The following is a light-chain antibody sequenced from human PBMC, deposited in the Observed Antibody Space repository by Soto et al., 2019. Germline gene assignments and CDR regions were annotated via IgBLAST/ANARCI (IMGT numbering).Light chain of an antibody. J-gene: IGLJ1*01. V-gene: IGLV2-11*01. CDR2: DVT. Sequence: QSPLTPPRSVSGCPEQSGTVSCAGTSRDVGGYDFLSWYQQHPGKVPKLMIFDVTKRPSGVPDRFSGSKSGTSASLAISGLRSEDEADYYCAAWDDGLSGYYVFGPGTKVTVL. CDR1: SRDVGGYDF. CDR3: AAWDDGLSGYYV.